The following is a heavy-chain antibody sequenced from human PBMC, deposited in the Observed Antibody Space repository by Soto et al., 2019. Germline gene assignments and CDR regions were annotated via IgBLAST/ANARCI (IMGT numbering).Heavy chain of an antibody. CDR3: AREGNPGWFDP. CDR1: GGSISSGDYY. J-gene: IGHJ5*02. V-gene: IGHV4-30-4*01. Sequence: SETLSLTCTVSGGSISSGDYYWSWIRQPPGKGLEWIGYIYYSGSTYYNPSLKSRVTISVDTSKNQFSLKLSSVTAADPAVYYCAREGNPGWFDPWGQGTLVTVSS. D-gene: IGHD4-4*01. CDR2: IYYSGST.